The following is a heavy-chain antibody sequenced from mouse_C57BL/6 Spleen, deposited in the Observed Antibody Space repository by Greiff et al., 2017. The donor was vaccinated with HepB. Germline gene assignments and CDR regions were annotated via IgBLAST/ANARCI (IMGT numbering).Heavy chain of an antibody. CDR1: GFNIKDYY. CDR2: FDPEDGDT. D-gene: IGHD2-1*01. V-gene: IGHV14-1*01. Sequence: EVQLQQSGAELVRPGASVKLSCTASGFNIKDYYMHWVKQSPEQGLEWIGRFDPEDGDTEYVPKFQGKATMTADTSTNTAYLQLSSLTSADTAVWYCTRDYGTPMCYFHYCRQGTTLTVSS. CDR3: TRDYGTPMCYFHY. J-gene: IGHJ2*01.